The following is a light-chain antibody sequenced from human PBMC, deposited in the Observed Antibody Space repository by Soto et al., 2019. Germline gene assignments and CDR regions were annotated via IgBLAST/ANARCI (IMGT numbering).Light chain of an antibody. J-gene: IGKJ1*01. CDR3: QNYSGDRAT. Sequence: DILLTQSPSTLSASVGDRVTISCRASQSINKWLAWYQHKPGKAPNLLIYEVSTLHSGVPSRFSGSESGTEFTLTISSLRPDDFAAYYCQNYSGDRATFGQGTKVDSK. V-gene: IGKV1-5*03. CDR2: EVS. CDR1: QSINKW.